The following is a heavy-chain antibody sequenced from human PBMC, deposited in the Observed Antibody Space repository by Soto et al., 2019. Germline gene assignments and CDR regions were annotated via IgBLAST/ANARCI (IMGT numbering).Heavy chain of an antibody. Sequence: EVQLLESGGGLVQPGGSLRLSCAASGFTFSSYAMSWVRQAPGKGLEWVSAISGSGGSTYYADSVKGRFTISRDTSKNKLYLQMNSLRAEDTAVYYCAITPGGGYSGYELWGRLWDDAFDIWGQGTMVTVSS. CDR2: ISGSGGST. CDR3: AITPGGGYSGYELWGRLWDDAFDI. J-gene: IGHJ3*02. D-gene: IGHD5-12*01. V-gene: IGHV3-23*01. CDR1: GFTFSSYA.